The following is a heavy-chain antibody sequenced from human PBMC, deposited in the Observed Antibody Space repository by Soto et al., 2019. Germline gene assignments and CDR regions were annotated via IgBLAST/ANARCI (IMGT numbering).Heavy chain of an antibody. Sequence: ASVKVSCKASGYTFTSYGISWVRQAPGQGLEWMGWISAYNGNTNYAQKLQGRVTMTADTSTSTAYMELRSLRSDDTAVYYCARDTLGVRLVPAIAVAGDFDPWGQGTLVTVSS. CDR2: ISAYNGNT. CDR1: GYTFTSYG. J-gene: IGHJ5*02. CDR3: ARDTLGVRLVPAIAVAGDFDP. D-gene: IGHD6-19*01. V-gene: IGHV1-18*04.